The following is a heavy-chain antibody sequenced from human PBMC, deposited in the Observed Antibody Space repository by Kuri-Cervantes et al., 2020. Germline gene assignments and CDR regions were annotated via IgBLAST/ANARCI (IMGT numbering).Heavy chain of an antibody. V-gene: IGHV4-39*01. Sequence: SETLSLTCTVSGGSISSSSYYWGWIRQPPGKGLEWIGSIYYSGSTYYNPSLKSGVTISVDTSKNQFSLKLSSVTAADTAVYYCARRSGWYGNFDYWGQGTLVTVSS. CDR1: GGSISSSSYY. J-gene: IGHJ4*02. D-gene: IGHD6-19*01. CDR2: IYYSGST. CDR3: ARRSGWYGNFDY.